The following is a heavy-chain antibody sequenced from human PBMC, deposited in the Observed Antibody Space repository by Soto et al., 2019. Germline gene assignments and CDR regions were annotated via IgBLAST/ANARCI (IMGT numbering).Heavy chain of an antibody. V-gene: IGHV1-3*04. CDR2: INTGNGNT. J-gene: IGHJ4*02. CDR3: ASVTRLLYYFDY. D-gene: IGHD2-15*01. Sequence: ASVKVSCKASGYTFTSYAMHWVRQAPGQRVEWMGRINTGNGNTKYSQKFQGRVTITRDTSARTAYMELSRLRFEYSAVYYCASVTRLLYYFDYWGQGTLLTASS. CDR1: GYTFTSYA.